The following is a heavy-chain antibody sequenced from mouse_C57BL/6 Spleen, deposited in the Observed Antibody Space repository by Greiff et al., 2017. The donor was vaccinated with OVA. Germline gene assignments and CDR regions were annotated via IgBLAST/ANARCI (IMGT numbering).Heavy chain of an antibody. CDR1: GYTFTSYW. Sequence: QVQLQQPGAELVKPGASVKLSCKASGYTFTSYWMQWVKQRPGQGLEWIGEIDPSDSYTNYNQKFKGKATLTVDTSSSTAYMQLSSLTSEDSAVYYCARRTSTYYSNYWGQGTTLTVSS. D-gene: IGHD2-5*01. V-gene: IGHV1-50*01. CDR2: IDPSDSYT. CDR3: ARRTSTYYSNY. J-gene: IGHJ2*01.